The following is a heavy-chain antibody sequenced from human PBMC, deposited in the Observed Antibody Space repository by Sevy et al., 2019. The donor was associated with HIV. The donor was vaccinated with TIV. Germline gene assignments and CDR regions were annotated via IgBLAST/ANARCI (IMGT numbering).Heavy chain of an antibody. CDR2: IGTGGDT. J-gene: IGHJ4*02. CDR3: ARGIRLETGFDY. CDR1: GFTFSYYD. D-gene: IGHD6-19*01. Sequence: GGSLRLSCAASGFTFSYYDMHWVRQVTGKGLEWVSAIGTGGDTYYPDSVKGGFTMSGEKAKNSLYLQMDSLRAGDTGGYYGARGIRLETGFDYWGQGTLVTVSS. V-gene: IGHV3-13*01.